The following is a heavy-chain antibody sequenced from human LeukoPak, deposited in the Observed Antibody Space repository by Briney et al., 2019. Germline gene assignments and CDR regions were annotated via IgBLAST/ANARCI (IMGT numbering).Heavy chain of an antibody. CDR2: ISGSGGST. D-gene: IGHD5-12*01. V-gene: IGHV3-23*01. CDR1: GFTFSSYA. J-gene: IGHJ6*03. CDR3: ARSSGYDYYYYYYMDV. Sequence: GGSLRLSCAASGFTFSSYAMNWVRQAPGKGLEWVSAISGSGGSTYYADSVKGRFTISRDNSKNTLYLQMNSLRAEDTAVYYCARSSGYDYYYYYYMDVWGKGTTVTVSS.